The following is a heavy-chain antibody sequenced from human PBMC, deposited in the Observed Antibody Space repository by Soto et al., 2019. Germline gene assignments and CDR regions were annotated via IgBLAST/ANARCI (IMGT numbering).Heavy chain of an antibody. CDR3: AREAISGDSPYMDV. Sequence: QVQLQESGPGLVKPSQTLSLTCTVSGGSISSGDYFWSWIRQHPGKGLEWIGYIYYTGSTQYNPSLKSRLTISIDTSKKQFSLRLNSVTAADTAVYYCAREAISGDSPYMDVWGQGTTVTVSS. V-gene: IGHV4-31*03. CDR1: GGSISSGDYF. D-gene: IGHD4-17*01. J-gene: IGHJ6*02. CDR2: IYYTGST.